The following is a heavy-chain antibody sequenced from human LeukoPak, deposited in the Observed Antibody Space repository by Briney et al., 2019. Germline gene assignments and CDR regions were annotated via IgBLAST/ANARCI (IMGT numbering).Heavy chain of an antibody. Sequence: PGGSLRLSCAASGFTFSSYSMNWVRQAPGKGLEWVSSISSSSSYIYYADSVKGRFTFSRDNAKNSLYLQMNSLRAEDTAVYYCARPLTSNWYPGFDYWGQGTLVTVSS. V-gene: IGHV3-21*01. CDR2: ISSSSSYI. CDR3: ARPLTSNWYPGFDY. CDR1: GFTFSSYS. D-gene: IGHD6-13*01. J-gene: IGHJ4*02.